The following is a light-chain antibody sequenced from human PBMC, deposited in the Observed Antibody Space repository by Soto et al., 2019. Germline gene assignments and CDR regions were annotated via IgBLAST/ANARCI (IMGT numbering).Light chain of an antibody. J-gene: IGKJ5*01. V-gene: IGKV3-15*01. Sequence: IVMTQSAATLSVSPGERATLSCRASQGVXNNFVWDQQKPGQAPSLLXDCASTRATGSPARLSGSGSGTEFTLTISSLHSEDFAVYFCRQYKNGPRTFGQGTRLEIK. CDR1: QGVXNN. CDR3: RQYKNGPRT. CDR2: CAS.